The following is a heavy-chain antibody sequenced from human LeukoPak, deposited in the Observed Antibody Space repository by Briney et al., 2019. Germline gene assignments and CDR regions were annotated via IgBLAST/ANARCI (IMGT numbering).Heavy chain of an antibody. CDR2: INPNSGGT. Sequence: ASVKVSCKASGYTFTGYYMHWVRQAPGQGLEWMGWINPNSGGTNYAQKFQGRVTMTRDTSISTAYMELSRLRSDDTAVYYCARVTLGIAAAGTPDAFDIWGQGTMVTVSS. D-gene: IGHD6-13*01. CDR3: ARVTLGIAAAGTPDAFDI. J-gene: IGHJ3*02. CDR1: GYTFTGYY. V-gene: IGHV1-2*02.